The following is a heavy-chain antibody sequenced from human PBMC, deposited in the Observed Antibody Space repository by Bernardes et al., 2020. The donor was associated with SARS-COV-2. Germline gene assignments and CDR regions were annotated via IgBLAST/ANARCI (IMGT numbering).Heavy chain of an antibody. CDR3: ARRTGRFEKHWFDP. V-gene: IGHV5-10-1*01. J-gene: IGHJ5*02. CDR2: IDPSDSYI. D-gene: IGHD7-27*01. CDR1: GYIFTNSW. Sequence: SLNLSCKGSGYIFTNSWITWVRQKPGTGLEWMGWIDPSDSYIDYSPSFQGHVTMSVDKSISTVYLQWSSLKASDSAMYYCARRTGRFEKHWFDPWGQGTLVTVSS.